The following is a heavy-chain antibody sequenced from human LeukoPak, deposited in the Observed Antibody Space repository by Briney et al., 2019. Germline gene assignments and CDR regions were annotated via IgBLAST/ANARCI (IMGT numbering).Heavy chain of an antibody. D-gene: IGHD1-26*01. Sequence: SETLSLTCTVSGGSISSSSYYWGWIRQPPGKGLEWIGYIYYSGSTNYNPSLKSRVTISVDTSKNQFSLKLSSVTAADTAVYYCARGGSYSNGMDVWGQGTTVTVSS. CDR1: GGSISSSSYY. CDR3: ARGGSYSNGMDV. J-gene: IGHJ6*02. V-gene: IGHV4-61*05. CDR2: IYYSGST.